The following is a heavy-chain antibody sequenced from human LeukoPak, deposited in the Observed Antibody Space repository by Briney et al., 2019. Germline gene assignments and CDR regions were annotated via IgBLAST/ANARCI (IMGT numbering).Heavy chain of an antibody. D-gene: IGHD6-19*01. CDR2: IYTSGST. J-gene: IGHJ5*02. CDR1: NDSISPLY. Sequence: SETLSLTCTVSNDSISPLYWSWIRQPPGKGLEWIGYIYTSGSTNYNPSLKSRVTISVDTSKNQFSLKLSSVTAADTAVYYCARAVAAYNWFDPWGQGTLVTVSS. CDR3: ARAVAAYNWFDP. V-gene: IGHV4-4*09.